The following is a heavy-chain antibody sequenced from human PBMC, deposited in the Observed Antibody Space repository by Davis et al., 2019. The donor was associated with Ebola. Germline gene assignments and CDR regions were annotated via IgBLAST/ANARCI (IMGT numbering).Heavy chain of an antibody. Sequence: PGGSLRLSCAASGFTFSSYSMNWVRQAPGKGLEWVANIKQDGSEKYYVDSVKGRFTISRDNAKNSLYLQMNSLRAEDTAVYYCALEVPRAGDGLDYWGQGTLVTVSS. J-gene: IGHJ4*02. CDR3: ALEVPRAGDGLDY. D-gene: IGHD7-27*01. V-gene: IGHV3-7*01. CDR2: IKQDGSEK. CDR1: GFTFSSYS.